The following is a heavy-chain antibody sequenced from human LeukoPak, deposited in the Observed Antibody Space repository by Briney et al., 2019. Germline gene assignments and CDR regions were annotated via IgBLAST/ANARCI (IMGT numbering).Heavy chain of an antibody. CDR3: ATYPESSISWYGSYFAY. CDR1: GYTLTELS. D-gene: IGHD6-13*01. V-gene: IGHV1-24*01. J-gene: IGHJ4*02. CDR2: FDPEDGDT. Sequence: GASVKVSCKVSGYTLTELSMHWVRQAPGKGLEWMGGFDPEDGDTIYAQKFQGRVTMTEDTSTDTAYMELSSLRSEDTAVYYCATYPESSISWYGSYFAYWGQGTLVTVSS.